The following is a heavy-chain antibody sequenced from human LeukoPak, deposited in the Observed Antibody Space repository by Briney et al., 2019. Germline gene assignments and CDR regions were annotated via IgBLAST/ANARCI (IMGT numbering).Heavy chain of an antibody. V-gene: IGHV4-59*01. Sequence: SETLSLTCTVSGGSISSNYWGWIRQPPGKGLEWMGYIYYSGSTNSNPSLKSRVTISVDTSKNQFSLKLNSVTAADTAVYYCARCNWNDVGWFDPWGQGTLVTVSS. CDR1: GGSISSNY. D-gene: IGHD1-1*01. CDR2: IYYSGST. CDR3: ARCNWNDVGWFDP. J-gene: IGHJ5*02.